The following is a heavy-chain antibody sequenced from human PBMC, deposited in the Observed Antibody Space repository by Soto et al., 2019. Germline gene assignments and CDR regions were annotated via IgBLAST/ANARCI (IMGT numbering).Heavy chain of an antibody. D-gene: IGHD3-10*01. CDR1: GGSFSGYY. J-gene: IGHJ5*02. Sequence: SETLSLTCAVYGGSFSGYYWSWIRQLPGKGLEWIGEINHSGSTNYNPSLKSLVTISVDTSKNQFSLKLRSVTDADTAVYYCARGGRRSFGDPGPYNWFDPCGRGTLIAVSS. CDR2: INHSGST. CDR3: ARGGRRSFGDPGPYNWFDP. V-gene: IGHV4-34*01.